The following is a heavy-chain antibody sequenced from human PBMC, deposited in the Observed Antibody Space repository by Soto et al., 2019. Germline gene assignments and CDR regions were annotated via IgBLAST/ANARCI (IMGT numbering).Heavy chain of an antibody. V-gene: IGHV3-30-3*01. CDR1: GFTFSSYA. CDR3: ARDAIVTAIRYYFVY. J-gene: IGHJ4*02. CDR2: ISYDGSNK. Sequence: GGSLRLSCAASGFTFSSYAMHWVRQAPGKGLEWVAVISYDGSNKYYADSVKGRFTISRDNSKNTLYLQMNSLRAEHTAVYYCARDAIVTAIRYYFVYWDQGTLLAVSS. D-gene: IGHD2-21*02.